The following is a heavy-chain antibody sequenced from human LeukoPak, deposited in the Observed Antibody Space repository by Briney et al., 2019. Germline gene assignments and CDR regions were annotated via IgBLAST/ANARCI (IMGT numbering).Heavy chain of an antibody. D-gene: IGHD1-26*01. Sequence: GGSLRLSCAASGFTFSSYAMSWVRQAPGKGLEWVSAISGSGGSTYYADSVKGRFTISRDNAKNSLYLQMNSLRAEDTAVYYCARHVGENWFDPWGQGTLVTVSS. CDR3: ARHVGENWFDP. CDR1: GFTFSSYA. V-gene: IGHV3-23*01. CDR2: ISGSGGST. J-gene: IGHJ5*02.